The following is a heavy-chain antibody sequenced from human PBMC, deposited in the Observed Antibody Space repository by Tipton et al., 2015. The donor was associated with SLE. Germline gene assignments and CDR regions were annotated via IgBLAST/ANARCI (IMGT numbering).Heavy chain of an antibody. Sequence: TLSLTCTVSGGSISSSNHYWGWIRQPPGKGLEWIGSIYYSGSTYYNPSLKSRVTILVDTSKNQFSLKLSSVTAADTAVYYCARAGGGDSNWFDPWGQGTLVTVSS. CDR3: ARAGGGDSNWFDP. D-gene: IGHD2-21*01. CDR1: GGSISSSNHY. J-gene: IGHJ5*02. CDR2: IYYSGST. V-gene: IGHV4-39*07.